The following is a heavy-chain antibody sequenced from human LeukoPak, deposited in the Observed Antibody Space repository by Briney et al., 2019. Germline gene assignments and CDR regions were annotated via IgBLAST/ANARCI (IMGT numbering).Heavy chain of an antibody. V-gene: IGHV1-18*01. D-gene: IGHD2-2*02. CDR2: ISAYNGNT. CDR1: GYTFTSYG. J-gene: IGHJ6*02. Sequence: ASVKVSCKASGYTFTSYGISWVRQAPGQGLEWMGWISAYNGNTNYAQKLQGRVTMTTDTPTSTAYMELRSLRSDDTAVYYCARERVVVVPAAIGVNYYYYGMDVWGQGTTVTVSS. CDR3: ARERVVVVPAAIGVNYYYYGMDV.